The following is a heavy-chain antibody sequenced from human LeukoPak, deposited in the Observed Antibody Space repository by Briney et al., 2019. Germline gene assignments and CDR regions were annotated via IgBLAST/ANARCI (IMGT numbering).Heavy chain of an antibody. CDR1: GFTFSTHA. J-gene: IGHJ4*02. V-gene: IGHV3-23*01. CDR3: ARGIGPLVDY. CDR2: ISDTGEST. D-gene: IGHD3-10*01. Sequence: GGSLRLSCAASGFTFSTHAMSWVRQVSGKGLEWVSSISDTGESTYYADSVKGRFTISRDNSKNTLYLQMNSLRAEDTAVYYCARGIGPLVDYWGQGTLVTVSS.